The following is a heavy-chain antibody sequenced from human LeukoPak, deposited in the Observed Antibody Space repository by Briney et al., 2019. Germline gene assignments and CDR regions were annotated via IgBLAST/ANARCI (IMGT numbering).Heavy chain of an antibody. V-gene: IGHV1-18*01. D-gene: IGHD3-10*01. J-gene: IGHJ6*02. CDR3: ARDNYYYGSGTVHVMDV. Sequence: ASVKVSCKAPGYTFTNYGINWVRQAPGQGLEWMGWISGYNGDTNYAQKLQGRVTMTTDTSTSTAYMELRSLGSDDTALYYCARDNYYYGSGTVHVMDVWGQGATVTVSS. CDR2: ISGYNGDT. CDR1: GYTFTNYG.